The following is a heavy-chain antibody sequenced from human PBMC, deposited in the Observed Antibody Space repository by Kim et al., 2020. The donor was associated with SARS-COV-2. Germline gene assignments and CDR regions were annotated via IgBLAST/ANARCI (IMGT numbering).Heavy chain of an antibody. CDR3: ARLPRGVYGMDV. CDR2: IYYSGST. Sequence: SETLSLTCTVSGGSISSYYWSWIRQPPGKGLEWIGYIYYSGSTNYNPSLKSRVTISVDTSKNQFSLKLSSVTAADTAVYYCARLPRGVYGMDVWGQGTTVTVSS. V-gene: IGHV4-59*08. CDR1: GGSISSYY. D-gene: IGHD5-12*01. J-gene: IGHJ6*02.